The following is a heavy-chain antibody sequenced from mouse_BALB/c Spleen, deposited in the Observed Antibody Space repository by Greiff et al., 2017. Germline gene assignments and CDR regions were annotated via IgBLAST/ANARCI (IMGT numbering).Heavy chain of an antibody. CDR1: GFTFSSYA. CDR3: ATVYSFDY. V-gene: IGHV5-9-3*01. J-gene: IGHJ2*01. CDR2: ISSGGSYT. Sequence: EVKLMESGGGLVKPGGSLKLSCAASGFTFSSYAMSWVRQTPEKRLEWVATISSGGSYTYYPDSVKGRFTISRDNAKNTLYLQMSSLRSEDTAMYYCATVYSFDYWGQGTTLTVSS.